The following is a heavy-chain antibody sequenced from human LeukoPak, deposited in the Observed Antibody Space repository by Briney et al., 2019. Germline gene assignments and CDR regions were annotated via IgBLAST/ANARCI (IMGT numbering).Heavy chain of an antibody. Sequence: ASVKVSCKASGYTFTSYYMHWVRQAPGQGLEWMGIINPSGGSTSYAQKFQGRVTMTEDTSTSTVYMELSSLRSEDTAVYYCARGIGRDYYDSSGYLDYWGQGTLVTVSS. CDR2: INPSGGST. V-gene: IGHV1-46*01. J-gene: IGHJ4*02. CDR1: GYTFTSYY. D-gene: IGHD3-22*01. CDR3: ARGIGRDYYDSSGYLDY.